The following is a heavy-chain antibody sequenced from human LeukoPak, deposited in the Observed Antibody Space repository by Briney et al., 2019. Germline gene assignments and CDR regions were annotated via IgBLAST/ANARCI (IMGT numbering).Heavy chain of an antibody. CDR3: AGDGDFDY. CDR2: INPNTGVT. J-gene: IGHJ4*02. V-gene: IGHV1-2*02. Sequence: GASVKVSCKASAYTFTDSYIHWVRQAPGQGLEWMGWINPNTGVTNYARKFQGRVTMTRDTSINTAYMELSRLTSDDAALYYCAGDGDFDYWGQGTLVTVSS. D-gene: IGHD2-21*01. CDR1: AYTFTDSY.